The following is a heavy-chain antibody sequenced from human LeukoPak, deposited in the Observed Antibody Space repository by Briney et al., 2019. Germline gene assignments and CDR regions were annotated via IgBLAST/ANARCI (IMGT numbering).Heavy chain of an antibody. V-gene: IGHV5-51*01. CDR2: IYPGDSDT. Sequence: WESLKISCKGSGYSFTSYWIAWVRQMPGKGLEWMGIIYPGDSDTRYSPSFQGQVTISADKSISTAYLQWSSLKASDTAMYYCARSGGNFYSSTWYGHWGQGTLVTVSS. J-gene: IGHJ1*01. CDR1: GYSFTSYW. D-gene: IGHD6-13*01. CDR3: ARSGGNFYSSTWYGH.